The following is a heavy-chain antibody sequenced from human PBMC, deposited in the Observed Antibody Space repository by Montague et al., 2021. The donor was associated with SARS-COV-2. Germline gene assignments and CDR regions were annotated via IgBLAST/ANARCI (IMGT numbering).Heavy chain of an antibody. CDR2: IYSGGST. J-gene: IGHJ6*02. Sequence: SLRLSCAASGFTVSSNYMSWVRQAPGKGLEWVSVIYSGGSTYYADSVKGRFTISRDNSKNTLYLQLNSLRAEDTAVYYCARDQRRYGSGSYYEPHYYYYGMDVWGQGTTVTVSS. D-gene: IGHD3-10*01. CDR3: ARDQRRYGSGSYYEPHYYYYGMDV. CDR1: GFTVSSNY. V-gene: IGHV3-66*02.